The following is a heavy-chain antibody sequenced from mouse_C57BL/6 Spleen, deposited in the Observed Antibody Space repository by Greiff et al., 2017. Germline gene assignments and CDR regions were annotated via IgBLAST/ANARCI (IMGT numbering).Heavy chain of an antibody. CDR1: GYTFTSYW. CDR2: IYPGNSDT. J-gene: IGHJ4*01. D-gene: IGHD1-1*02. CDR3: TRTGDYYAMDY. V-gene: IGHV1-5*01. Sequence: VQLQQSGTVLARPGASVKLSCTTSGYTFTSYWMHWVQQRPGQGLEWIGAIYPGNSDTSYNQKFKSKAKLTADTSASTAYMELSSLTNEDAAVYYCTRTGDYYAMDYWGQGTSVTVSS.